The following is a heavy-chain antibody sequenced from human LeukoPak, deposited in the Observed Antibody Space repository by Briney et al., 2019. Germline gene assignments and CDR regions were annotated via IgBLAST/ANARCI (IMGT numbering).Heavy chain of an antibody. J-gene: IGHJ4*02. CDR3: VKGCSSSDCYTSEW. Sequence: GGSLRLSCAASGFSFSTYAMTWVRQAPGKGLEWVSSISGSGDSTYYADSVKGRFTISRDNSKNTLYLQMNSPRAEDTALYYCVKGCSSSDCYTSEWWGQGTLVTVAS. CDR1: GFSFSTYA. V-gene: IGHV3-23*01. CDR2: ISGSGDST. D-gene: IGHD2-2*02.